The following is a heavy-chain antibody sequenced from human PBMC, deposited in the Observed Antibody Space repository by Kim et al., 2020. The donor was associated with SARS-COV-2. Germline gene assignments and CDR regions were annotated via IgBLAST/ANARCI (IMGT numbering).Heavy chain of an antibody. D-gene: IGHD1-26*01. CDR1: GGSFSGYY. V-gene: IGHV4-34*01. J-gene: IGHJ5*02. CDR3: ARLYSGSYSNWFDP. Sequence: LETLSLTCAVYGGSFSGYYWSWIRQPPGKGLEWIGEINHSGSTNYNPSLKSRVTISVDTSKNQFSLKLSSVTAADTAVYYCARLYSGSYSNWFDPWGQGTLVTVSS. CDR2: INHSGST.